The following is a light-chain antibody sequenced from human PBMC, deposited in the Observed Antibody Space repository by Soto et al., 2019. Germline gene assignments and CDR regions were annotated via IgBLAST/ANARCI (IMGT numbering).Light chain of an antibody. Sequence: DIQMTQSPSTLSASVGDRVTIACRSSQSISSWLAWYQQKPGKAPKLLIYDAYSLESGVQSRFSGSGSGTEFTLTISRLQPDDFATYYRQHCSSYYTFGGGTKVDIK. CDR3: QHCSSYYT. V-gene: IGKV1-5*01. J-gene: IGKJ4*01. CDR2: DAY. CDR1: QSISSW.